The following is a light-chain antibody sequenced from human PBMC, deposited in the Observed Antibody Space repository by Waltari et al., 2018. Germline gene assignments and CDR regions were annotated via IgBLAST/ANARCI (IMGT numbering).Light chain of an antibody. V-gene: IGKV1-16*01. Sequence: DIQMTQSPSSLSASVGDRVTITCRASQAISNYLAWFQQKPGKAPKSLIFSASNLQSGVPSRFSGSGSGTDFALTISSLRPEDFATYYCQQFNTYPWTFGQGTKVEIK. CDR2: SAS. CDR1: QAISNY. J-gene: IGKJ1*01. CDR3: QQFNTYPWT.